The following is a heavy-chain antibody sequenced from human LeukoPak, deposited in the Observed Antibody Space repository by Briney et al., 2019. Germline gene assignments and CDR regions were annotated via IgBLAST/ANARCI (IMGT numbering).Heavy chain of an antibody. CDR3: AKLSTSPYYFDY. Sequence: GGTLRLSCAASGFTFSSYEMNWVRQAPGKGLEWVSYISSSGSTIYYADSVKGRFTISRDNAKNSLYLQMNSLSAEDTAVHYCAKLSTSPYYFDYWGQGTLVTVSS. J-gene: IGHJ4*02. CDR2: ISSSGSTI. D-gene: IGHD2-2*01. V-gene: IGHV3-48*03. CDR1: GFTFSSYE.